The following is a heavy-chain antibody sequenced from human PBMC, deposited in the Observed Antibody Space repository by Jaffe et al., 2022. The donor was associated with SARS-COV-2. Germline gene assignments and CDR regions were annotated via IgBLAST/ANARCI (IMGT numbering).Heavy chain of an antibody. CDR2: IYTSGST. Sequence: QVQLQESGPGLVKPSQTLSLTCTVSGGSISSGSYYWSWIRQPAGKGLEWIGRIYTSGSTNYNPSLKSRVTISVDTSKNQFSLKLSSVTAADTAVYYCARDSEFGGWFDPWGQGTLVTVSS. CDR3: ARDSEFGGWFDP. D-gene: IGHD3-16*01. CDR1: GGSISSGSYY. V-gene: IGHV4-61*02. J-gene: IGHJ5*02.